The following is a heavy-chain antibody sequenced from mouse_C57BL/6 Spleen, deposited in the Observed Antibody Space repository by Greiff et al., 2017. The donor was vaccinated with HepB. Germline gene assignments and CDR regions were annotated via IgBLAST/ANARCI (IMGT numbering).Heavy chain of an antibody. D-gene: IGHD1-1*01. CDR2: IYPGDGDT. CDR3: ARWTIYYYGSSYKDYAMDY. CDR1: GYAFSSYW. J-gene: IGHJ4*01. V-gene: IGHV1-80*01. Sequence: QVQLQQSGAELVKPGASVKISCKASGYAFSSYWMNWVKQRPGKGLEWIGQIYPGDGDTNYNGKFKGKATLTADKSSSTAYMQLSSLTSEDSAVYVCARWTIYYYGSSYKDYAMDYWGQGTSVTVSS.